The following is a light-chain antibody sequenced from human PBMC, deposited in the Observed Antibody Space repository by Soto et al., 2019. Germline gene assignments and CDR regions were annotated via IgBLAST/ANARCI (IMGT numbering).Light chain of an antibody. V-gene: IGLV2-14*03. CDR1: SSDIGAYNF. CDR2: DVN. J-gene: IGLJ2*01. Sequence: CALSQAASVSGARGGSMTISCCGTSSDIGAYNFVSWYQQHPGKAPKLMLYDVNIRPSGVSNRFSGSKSGNTASLTISGLQAEDEADYYCTSWTTSPTIIFGGGT. CDR3: TSWTTSPTII.